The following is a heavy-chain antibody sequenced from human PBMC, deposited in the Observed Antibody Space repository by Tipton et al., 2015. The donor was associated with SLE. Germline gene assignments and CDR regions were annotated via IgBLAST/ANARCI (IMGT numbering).Heavy chain of an antibody. J-gene: IGHJ3*02. V-gene: IGHV3-23*05. Sequence: SLRLSCAASTFTITSYAMTWVRQAPGKWLEWVPTISMGGSSKYYADSVRGRFSISRDISQNTRSLQMNSLRSEDTAVYSCARAIVGSAFPAFDIWGQGTLVTVSS. CDR2: ISMGGSSK. CDR3: ARAIVGSAFPAFDI. CDR1: TFTITSYA. D-gene: IGHD2-21*01.